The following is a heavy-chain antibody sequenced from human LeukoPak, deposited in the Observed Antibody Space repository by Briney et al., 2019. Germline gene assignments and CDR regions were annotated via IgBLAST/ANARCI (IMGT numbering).Heavy chain of an antibody. CDR2: IYYSGST. D-gene: IGHD6-19*01. J-gene: IGHJ4*02. V-gene: IGHV4-39*07. Sequence: TSETLSLTCTVSGGSISSSSYYWGWIRQPPGKGLEWIGNIYYSGSTYYNPSLKSRVTISVDTSKNQFSLKLSSVTAADTAVYYCAIAVAGPFDYWGQGTLVTVSS. CDR1: GGSISSSSYY. CDR3: AIAVAGPFDY.